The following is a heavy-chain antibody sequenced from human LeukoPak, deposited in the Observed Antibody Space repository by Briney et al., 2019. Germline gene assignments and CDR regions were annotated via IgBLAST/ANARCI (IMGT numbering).Heavy chain of an antibody. CDR2: IYYSGST. J-gene: IGHJ4*02. CDR1: GFTVSSNY. V-gene: IGHV4-31*02. CDR3: ARATDDYGDYYFDY. Sequence: LRLSCAASGFTVSSNYMSWIRQHPGKGLEWIGYIYYSGSTYYNPSLKSRVTISVDTSKNQFSLKLSSVTAADTAVYYCARATDDYGDYYFDYWGQGTLGTVSS. D-gene: IGHD4-17*01.